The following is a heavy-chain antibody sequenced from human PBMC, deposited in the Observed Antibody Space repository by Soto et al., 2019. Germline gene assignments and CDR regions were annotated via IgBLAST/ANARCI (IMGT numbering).Heavy chain of an antibody. Sequence: GGSLRLSCAASGFTFSNAWMAWVRQAPGKGLERVGHIEAKSDGGTTDLAAPVRGRFTISRDDSKNTLYLQMNSLKSEDSAVYYCTSRLSIFYGMDAWGPGTTVTVSS. D-gene: IGHD3-3*01. CDR1: GFTFSNAW. V-gene: IGHV3-15*04. J-gene: IGHJ6*02. CDR2: IEAKSDGGTT. CDR3: TSRLSIFYGMDA.